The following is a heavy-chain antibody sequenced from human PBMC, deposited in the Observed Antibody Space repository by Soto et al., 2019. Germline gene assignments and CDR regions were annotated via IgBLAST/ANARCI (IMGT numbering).Heavy chain of an antibody. CDR2: INHVGGT. CDR1: GGFLSESY. V-gene: IGHV4-34*01. Sequence: ATLSLTCAVYGGFLSESYWTWIRQPPGKGLGWIGEINHVGGTNFNPSLKSRVTMSVDTSQNQFSLRLISVTAADTAMYFCVRIRYQLPSSVLWLDPWGQGTPVTVSS. D-gene: IGHD3-16*01. CDR3: VRIRYQLPSSVLWLDP. J-gene: IGHJ5*02.